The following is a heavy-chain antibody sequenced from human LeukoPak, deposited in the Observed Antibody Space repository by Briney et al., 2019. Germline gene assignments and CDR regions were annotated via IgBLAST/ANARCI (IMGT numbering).Heavy chain of an antibody. J-gene: IGHJ4*02. CDR3: ARTPFYYDSSAYYPLLERYYFDY. D-gene: IGHD3-22*01. Sequence: ASETLSLTCTVSGGSISSYFWSWIRQPAGKGLEWIGRIYTSGSPNYNPSLKSRVTMSVDTSKTQFSLKLRSVTAADTAVYYCARTPFYYDSSAYYPLLERYYFDYWGQGTLVTVPS. CDR1: GGSISSYF. CDR2: IYTSGSP. V-gene: IGHV4-4*07.